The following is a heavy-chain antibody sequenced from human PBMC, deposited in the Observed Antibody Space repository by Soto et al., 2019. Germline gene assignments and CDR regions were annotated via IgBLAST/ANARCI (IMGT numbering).Heavy chain of an antibody. J-gene: IGHJ6*02. CDR2: MYNTGST. CDR1: GGAISRYY. V-gene: IGHV4-59*01. D-gene: IGHD2-21*02. CDR3: ARDLWGYCGTDCSPLDV. Sequence: QVQLQESGPGLVKPSETLSLTCTVSGGAISRYYWSWIRQPPGKGLEWIGYMYNTGSTVYNPSFESRVTMSVXXSXNXXSLKLNSVTAADTAVYYCARDLWGYCGTDCSPLDVWGQGTTVTVSS.